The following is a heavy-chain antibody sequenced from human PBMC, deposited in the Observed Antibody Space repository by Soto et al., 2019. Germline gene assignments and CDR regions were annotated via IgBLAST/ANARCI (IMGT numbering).Heavy chain of an antibody. D-gene: IGHD4-17*01. CDR2: ISGSGDST. Sequence: EVQVLESGGGLVQPGGSLRLSCAASGFTFSSYAMSWVRQAPGKGLEWVSAISGSGDSTRYADSVQGRFTISRDTPKHTLYLQMNSLRAEDTAVYYCAKFYYGDYSYYYYGMDVWGQGTTVTVSS. J-gene: IGHJ6*02. CDR3: AKFYYGDYSYYYYGMDV. CDR1: GFTFSSYA. V-gene: IGHV3-23*01.